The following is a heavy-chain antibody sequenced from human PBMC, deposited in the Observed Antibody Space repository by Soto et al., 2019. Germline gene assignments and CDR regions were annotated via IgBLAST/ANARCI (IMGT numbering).Heavy chain of an antibody. CDR3: ARGGIAAAGMSPRRTFTNWFDP. V-gene: IGHV4-34*01. D-gene: IGHD6-13*01. CDR1: GGSFSGYY. CDR2: INHSGST. J-gene: IGHJ5*02. Sequence: PSETLSLTCAVYGGSFSGYYWSWIRQPPGKGLEWIGEINHSGSTNYNPSLKSRVTISVDTSKNQFSLKLSSVTAADTAVYYCARGGIAAAGMSPRRTFTNWFDPWGQGTLVTVSS.